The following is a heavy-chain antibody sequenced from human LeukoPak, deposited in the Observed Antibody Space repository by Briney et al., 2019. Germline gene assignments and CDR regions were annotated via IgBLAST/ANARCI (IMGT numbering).Heavy chain of an antibody. V-gene: IGHV3-23*01. CDR2: INGGGDSA. D-gene: IGHD2-2*01. CDR3: AKGYSSTSYCLDY. CDR1: GFTFSSYT. J-gene: IGHJ4*02. Sequence: GGSLRLSCIASGFTFSSYTMSWVRRAPGKGLEWVSSINGGGDSATYADSVKGRFTISRDNSRNTVFLQVNSLRAEDTAVYYCAKGYSSTSYCLDYWGQGTLATVSS.